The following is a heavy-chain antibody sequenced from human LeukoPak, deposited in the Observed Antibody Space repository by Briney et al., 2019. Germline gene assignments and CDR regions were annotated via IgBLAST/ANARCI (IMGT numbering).Heavy chain of an antibody. D-gene: IGHD5-18*01. J-gene: IGHJ4*02. CDR2: ISYDGSNK. Sequence: GGSLRLSCAASGFTFSSYAMHWVRQAPGKGLEWVAVISYDGSNKYYADSVKGRFTISRDNSKSTLYLQMNSLRAEDTAVYYCASIDSTAITDYWGRGTLVTVSS. CDR1: GFTFSSYA. V-gene: IGHV3-30-3*01. CDR3: ASIDSTAITDY.